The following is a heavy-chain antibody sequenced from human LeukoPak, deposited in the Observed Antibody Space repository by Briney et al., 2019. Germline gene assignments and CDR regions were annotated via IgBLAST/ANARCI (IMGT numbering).Heavy chain of an antibody. CDR2: IYSGGDT. V-gene: IGHV3-66*02. CDR1: GFTVSSDY. J-gene: IGHJ4*02. CDR3: ARDRYSTIFGG. Sequence: GGSLRLSCAASGFTVSSDYMSWVRQAPGKGLEWVSIIYSGGDTYYANSVEGRFTISRDNSKNTLYLQMNSLRAEDTAVYYCARDRYSTIFGGWGQGTLVTVSS. D-gene: IGHD3-3*01.